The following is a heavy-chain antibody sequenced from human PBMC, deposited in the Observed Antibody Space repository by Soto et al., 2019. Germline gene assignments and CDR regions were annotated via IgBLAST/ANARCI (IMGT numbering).Heavy chain of an antibody. CDR2: IYWDDDK. V-gene: IGHV2-5*02. D-gene: IGHD2-21*01. J-gene: IGHJ2*01. Sequence: QITLKESGPTLVKPTQTLTLTCTFSGFSLSTSGVGVGWIRQPPGKALEWLALIYWDDDKRYSPSLKSRLTLTKDTTKNQVVLTMTNMDPVDTATYYCAHLRLLQSNWYFDLWGRGTLVTVSS. CDR1: GFSLSTSGVG. CDR3: AHLRLLQSNWYFDL.